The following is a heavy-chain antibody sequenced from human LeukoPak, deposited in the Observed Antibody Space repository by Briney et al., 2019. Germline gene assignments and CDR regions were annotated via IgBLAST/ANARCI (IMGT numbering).Heavy chain of an antibody. CDR3: ARHSTVTYGLDV. D-gene: IGHD4-17*01. Sequence: SETLSLTCTVSGGSISSYYWSWIRQPPGKGLEWIGCTHYSGSTKYNPPLKSRVTISVDTSKNQFSLKLISVTAADTALYYCARHSTVTYGLDVWGQGTTVSVSS. CDR1: GGSISSYY. J-gene: IGHJ6*02. V-gene: IGHV4-59*01. CDR2: THYSGST.